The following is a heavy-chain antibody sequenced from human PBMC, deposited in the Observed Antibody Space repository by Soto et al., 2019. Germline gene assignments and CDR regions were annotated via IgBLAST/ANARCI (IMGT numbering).Heavy chain of an antibody. V-gene: IGHV3-74*01. CDR3: ARGYSSSWLEFDY. J-gene: IGHJ4*02. Sequence: EVQLVESGGGLVQPGGSLRLSCAASGFTFSSYWMHWVRQAPGKGLVWVSRINSDGRSTSYADSVKGRFTISRDNAKNPLYLQMNSLRAEDTAVYYCARGYSSSWLEFDYWGQGTLGTVSS. D-gene: IGHD6-13*01. CDR2: INSDGRST. CDR1: GFTFSSYW.